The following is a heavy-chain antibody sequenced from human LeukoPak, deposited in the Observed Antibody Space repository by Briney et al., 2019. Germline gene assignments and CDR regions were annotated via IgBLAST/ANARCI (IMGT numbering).Heavy chain of an antibody. D-gene: IGHD1-26*01. CDR3: ARDRYRGSYYMDV. Sequence: ASVKVSCKASGYTFNTYGISWVRQAPGQGLEWMGWISDYNGNTRYAQNFQGRVTMTTDTSTSTAYMDLRSLRSDDTAVYYCARDRYRGSYYMDVWGKGTTVTVSS. CDR2: ISDYNGNT. V-gene: IGHV1-18*01. CDR1: GYTFNTYG. J-gene: IGHJ6*03.